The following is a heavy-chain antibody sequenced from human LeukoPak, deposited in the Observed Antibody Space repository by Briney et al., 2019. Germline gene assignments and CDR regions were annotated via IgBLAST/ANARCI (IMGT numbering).Heavy chain of an antibody. V-gene: IGHV1-69*01. J-gene: IGHJ4*02. D-gene: IGHD4-23*01. CDR3: ARLTDYGGNIPTSFDY. CDR2: IIPIFGTA. CDR1: GGTFSSYA. Sequence: GASVKVSCKASGGTFSSYAISWVRQAPGQGLEWMGGIIPIFGTANYAQKFQGRVTITADESTSTAYMELSSLRSEDTAVYYCARLTDYGGNIPTSFDYWGQGTLVTVSS.